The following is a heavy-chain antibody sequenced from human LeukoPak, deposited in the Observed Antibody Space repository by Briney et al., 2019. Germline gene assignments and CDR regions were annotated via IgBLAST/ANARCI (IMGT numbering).Heavy chain of an antibody. Sequence: SETLSLTCAVYGGSFSGYYWSWIRQPPGKGLEWIGEINHSGSTNYNPSLKSRVTISVDTSKNQFSLKLSSVTAADTAVYYCGRRDLYCSSTSCYDFDYWGQGTLVTVSS. CDR2: INHSGST. J-gene: IGHJ4*02. CDR1: GGSFSGYY. D-gene: IGHD2-2*01. CDR3: GRRDLYCSSTSCYDFDY. V-gene: IGHV4-34*01.